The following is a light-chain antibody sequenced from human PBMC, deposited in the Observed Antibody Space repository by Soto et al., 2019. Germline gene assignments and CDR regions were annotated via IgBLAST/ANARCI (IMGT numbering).Light chain of an antibody. CDR2: EVN. J-gene: IGLJ3*02. CDR1: SSDVGGYNY. Sequence: QSALTQPPSASGSPGQSVTISCTGTSSDVGGYNYVSWYQQHPGKAPKLMVFEVNQRPSGVPDRFSGSKSGNTASLSVSGLQAADEADYYCCSYGGSNNRVFGGGTKLTVL. V-gene: IGLV2-8*01. CDR3: CSYGGSNNRV.